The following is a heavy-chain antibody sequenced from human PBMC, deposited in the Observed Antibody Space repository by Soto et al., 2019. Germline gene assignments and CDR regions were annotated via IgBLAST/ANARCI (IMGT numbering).Heavy chain of an antibody. CDR3: ARAHSSGWSLTDWFDP. J-gene: IGHJ5*02. CDR1: GGTFSNYA. D-gene: IGHD6-19*01. V-gene: IGHV1-69*01. CDR2: IIPIFGTA. Sequence: QVQLVQSGAEVKKPGSSVKVSCKASGGTFSNYAISWVRQAPGQGLEWMGGIIPIFGTANYAQKFQGRVTITADESTSTAYMELSSLRSEDTAVYYCARAHSSGWSLTDWFDPWGQGTLVTVSS.